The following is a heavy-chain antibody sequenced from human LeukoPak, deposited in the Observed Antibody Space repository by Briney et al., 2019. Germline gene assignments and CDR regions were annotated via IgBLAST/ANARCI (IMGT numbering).Heavy chain of an antibody. CDR1: GFTFDDYA. D-gene: IGHD4-17*01. CDR2: ITWNSGRI. V-gene: IGHV3-9*01. CDR3: AKGVTTTRGWFDP. Sequence: PGGSLRLSCAASGFTFDDYAMHWVRQVPGKGLEWVSGITWNSGRIAYADSVKGRFTISRDNAKNSLYPQMNSLRAEDTALYYCAKGVTTTRGWFDPRGQGTLVTVSS. J-gene: IGHJ5*02.